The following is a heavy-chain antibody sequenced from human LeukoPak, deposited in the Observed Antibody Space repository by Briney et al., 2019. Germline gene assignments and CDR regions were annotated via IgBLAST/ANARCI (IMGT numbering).Heavy chain of an antibody. CDR3: ARPSYYSSGSFPY. V-gene: IGHV3-21*01. Sequence: GRSLTLSCAASGFTFSSYSMNWVRQAPGKGLEWVSSISSCSSYIYYADSVKGRFTISRDNARNLLYLQMNSMRAEDTAVYFCARPSYYSSGSFPYWGPGTLVTVSS. D-gene: IGHD3-10*01. CDR1: GFTFSSYS. CDR2: ISSCSSYI. J-gene: IGHJ4*02.